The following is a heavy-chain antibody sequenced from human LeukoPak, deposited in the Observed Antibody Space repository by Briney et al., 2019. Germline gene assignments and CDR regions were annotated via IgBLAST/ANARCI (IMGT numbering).Heavy chain of an antibody. CDR3: ARGRFGDHYMDV. V-gene: IGHV3-21*01. J-gene: IGHJ6*03. D-gene: IGHD3-10*01. Sequence: GGSLRLSCAASGFTFSSFGMNWVRQAPGKGLEWVSSISTSSSYIYYADSLKGRFTISRDNAKNSLYLQMNSLGAEDTAVYYCARGRFGDHYMDVWGKGTTVTISS. CDR1: GFTFSSFG. CDR2: ISTSSSYI.